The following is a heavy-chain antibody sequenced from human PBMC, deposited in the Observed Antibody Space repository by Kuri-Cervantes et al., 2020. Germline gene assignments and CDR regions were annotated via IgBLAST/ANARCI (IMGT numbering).Heavy chain of an antibody. CDR2: ITSTSNYI. CDR1: GFTFSSYG. CDR3: APGRWFMELGPYY. J-gene: IGHJ4*02. V-gene: IGHV3-21*01. Sequence: GGSLRLSCAASGFTFSSYGMHWVRQAPGKGLEWVSSITSTSNYIYYADSVKGRFTISRDNAKNSLYLQMNGLRAEDTAVYYCAPGRWFMELGPYYWGQGTLVTVSS. D-gene: IGHD2-15*01.